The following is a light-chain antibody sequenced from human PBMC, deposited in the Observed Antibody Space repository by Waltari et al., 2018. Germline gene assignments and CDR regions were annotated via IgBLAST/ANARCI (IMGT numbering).Light chain of an antibody. J-gene: IGKJ4*01. CDR1: QSLIHSVGKTY. CDR3: VQGPNVLT. Sequence: DIVMTQSPLSLPVTPGQPASISCRSSQSLIHSVGKTYLNWLQQKPGQPPRRLIDQVSNRDSGVPDRFSGSGAGTDFTLKISRVEAPDVRVYYCVQGPNVLTFGGGTKVEIK. V-gene: IGKV2-30*02. CDR2: QVS.